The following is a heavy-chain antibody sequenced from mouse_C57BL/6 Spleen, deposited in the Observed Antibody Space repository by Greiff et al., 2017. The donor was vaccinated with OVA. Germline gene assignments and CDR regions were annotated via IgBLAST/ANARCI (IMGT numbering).Heavy chain of an antibody. Sequence: VKLVESGPELVKPGASVKISCKASGYAFRSSWMNWVKQRPGKGLEWIGRIYPGDGDTNYNGKFKGKATLTADKSSSTAYMQLSSLTSEDSAVYFCARRDYCSSTGFAYWGQGTLVTVSA. V-gene: IGHV1-82*01. CDR2: IYPGDGDT. D-gene: IGHD1-1*01. J-gene: IGHJ3*01. CDR1: GYAFRSSW. CDR3: ARRDYCSSTGFAY.